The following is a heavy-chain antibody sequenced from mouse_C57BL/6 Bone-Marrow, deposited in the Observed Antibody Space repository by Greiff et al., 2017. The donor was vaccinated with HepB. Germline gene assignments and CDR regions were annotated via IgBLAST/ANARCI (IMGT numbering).Heavy chain of an antibody. V-gene: IGHV1-54*01. CDR2: INPGSGGT. J-gene: IGHJ3*01. D-gene: IGHD1-1*01. Sequence: QVQLQQSGAELVRPGTSVKVSCKASGYAFTNYLIEWVKQRPGQGLEWIGVINPGSGGTNYNEKFKGKATLTADKSSSTAYMQLSSLTSEDSAVYFCARDGVLRYQAFAYWGQGTLVTVSA. CDR3: ARDGVLRYQAFAY. CDR1: GYAFTNYL.